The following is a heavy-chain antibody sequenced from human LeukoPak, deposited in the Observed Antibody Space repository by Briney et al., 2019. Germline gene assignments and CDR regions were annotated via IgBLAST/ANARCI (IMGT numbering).Heavy chain of an antibody. CDR2: ISSSGSTI. Sequence: GGSLRLSCAASGFTFSDYYMSWIRQAPGKGLEWVSYISSSGSTIYYADSVKGRFTISRDNAKNSLYLQMNSLRAEDTAVYYCARDEARITIFDDAFDIWGQGTMVTVSS. D-gene: IGHD3-9*01. J-gene: IGHJ3*02. CDR1: GFTFSDYY. V-gene: IGHV3-11*01. CDR3: ARDEARITIFDDAFDI.